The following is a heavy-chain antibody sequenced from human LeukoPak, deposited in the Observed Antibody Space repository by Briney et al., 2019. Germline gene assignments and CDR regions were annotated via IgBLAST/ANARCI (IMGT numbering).Heavy chain of an antibody. D-gene: IGHD4-11*01. CDR2: ISGSGGST. CDR1: GFTFSSYA. V-gene: IGHV3-23*01. Sequence: PGGSLRLSCAASGFTFSSYAMSWVRQAPGKGLEWVSAISGSGGSTYYADSVKGRFTISRDNSKNTLYLQMNSLRAEDTAVYYCGTSPVTPDYYYYYGMDVWGQGTTVTVSS. CDR3: GTSPVTPDYYYYYGMDV. J-gene: IGHJ6*02.